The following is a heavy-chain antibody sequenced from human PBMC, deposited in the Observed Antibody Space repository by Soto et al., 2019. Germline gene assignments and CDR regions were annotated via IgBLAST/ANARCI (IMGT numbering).Heavy chain of an antibody. Sequence: QVRLVQSGAEVKKPGASVKVSCKASGYTFTSYGISWVRQAPGQGLEWMGWIRAYNGNTNYAQKLQGRVTMTTDTXXXXXXXXXXXXXXXXXXXXXXXXXXXPADYWGQGTLVTVSS. CDR1: GYTFTSYG. CDR2: IRAYNGNT. V-gene: IGHV1-18*01. CDR3: XXXXXPADY. J-gene: IGHJ4*02.